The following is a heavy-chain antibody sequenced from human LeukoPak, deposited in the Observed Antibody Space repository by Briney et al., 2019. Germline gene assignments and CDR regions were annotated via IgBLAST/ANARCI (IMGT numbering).Heavy chain of an antibody. D-gene: IGHD3-22*01. Sequence: PGGSLRLSCAVSGITLSNYGMSWVRQAPGKGLEWVAGISGSGGSTNYADSVKGRFTISRDSPKNTLYLQMNNLRAEDTAVYFCAKRGVVIRVILVGFHEEAYYFDSWGQGALVTVSS. CDR2: ISGSGGST. CDR3: AKRGVVIRVILVGFHEEAYYFDS. J-gene: IGHJ4*02. CDR1: GITLSNYG. V-gene: IGHV3-23*01.